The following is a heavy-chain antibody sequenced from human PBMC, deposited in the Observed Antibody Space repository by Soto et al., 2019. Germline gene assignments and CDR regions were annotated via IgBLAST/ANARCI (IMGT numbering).Heavy chain of an antibody. CDR2: INHSGST. D-gene: IGHD5-18*01. CDR1: GGSFSGYY. V-gene: IGHV4-34*01. CDR3: ASGLIQPDY. Sequence: QVQLQQWGAGLLKPSETLSLTCAVYGGSFSGYYWSWIRQPPGKGLEWIGEINHSGSTNYNPALKSRVTISVDTSKNQFSLKLSSGTAADTAVYYCASGLIQPDYWGQGTLVTVSS. J-gene: IGHJ4*02.